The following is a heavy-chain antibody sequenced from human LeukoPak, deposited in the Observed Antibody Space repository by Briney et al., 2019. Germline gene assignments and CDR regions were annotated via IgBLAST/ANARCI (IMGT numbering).Heavy chain of an antibody. J-gene: IGHJ4*02. CDR1: GYTFTAYY. CDR2: INPNTGGA. Sequence: GASVKVSCKASGYTFTAYYLHWVRQAPGQGLEWMGWINPNTGGAKYAQKFQGRVTMTRDTSISTAYMELSRLRSDDTAVYYCARVGARVPYYWGQGTLVTVSS. V-gene: IGHV1-2*02. CDR3: ARVGARVPYY. D-gene: IGHD1-26*01.